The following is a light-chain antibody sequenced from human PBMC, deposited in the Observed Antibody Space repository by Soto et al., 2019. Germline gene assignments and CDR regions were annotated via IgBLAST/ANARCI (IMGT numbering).Light chain of an antibody. CDR3: QQYGRSPPYT. CDR2: GAS. CDR1: QSVSSSY. Sequence: EIVLTQSPGTLSLSPGERATLSCRASQSVSSSYLAWYQQKPGQAPRLLIYGASSRATGIPDRFSGSGSGTDFTLTISRLEPEGFAVYYCQQYGRSPPYTFGQGTKLEIK. J-gene: IGKJ2*01. V-gene: IGKV3-20*01.